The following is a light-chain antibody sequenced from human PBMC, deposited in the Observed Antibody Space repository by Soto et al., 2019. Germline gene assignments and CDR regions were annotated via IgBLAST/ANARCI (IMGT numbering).Light chain of an antibody. V-gene: IGKV1-33*01. J-gene: IGKJ2*02. CDR3: QQYEKLPCT. CDR2: DAS. Sequence: DIQMSQSPSSLSASVGDRVTITCQASQDVSSSLSWYQQKPGRAPKLLIYDASNLQTGVPSRFSGSGSGTDFTFTISSLQTEDIATYYCQQYEKLPCTFGQGTKLEIK. CDR1: QDVSSS.